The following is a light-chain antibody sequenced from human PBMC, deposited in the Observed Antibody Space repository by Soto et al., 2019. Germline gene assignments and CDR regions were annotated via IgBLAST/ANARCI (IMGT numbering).Light chain of an antibody. V-gene: IGKV3D-15*01. Sequence: EIVFTQSPGTVSLSPGERATLSCRASQSVSSDLAWYQHKPGQAPRLLIYDASSRATGIPDRFSASGSGTEFTLTVSSLQSEDFAVYYCQQYYRWPQTFGQGTKVDIK. CDR2: DAS. CDR3: QQYYRWPQT. J-gene: IGKJ1*01. CDR1: QSVSSD.